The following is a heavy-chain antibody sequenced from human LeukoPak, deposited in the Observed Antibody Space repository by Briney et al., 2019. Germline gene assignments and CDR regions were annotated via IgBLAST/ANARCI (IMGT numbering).Heavy chain of an antibody. CDR3: ARDFCTNGVCYTGFDY. CDR1: GFTFSSYA. D-gene: IGHD2-8*01. CDR2: ISYDGSNK. V-gene: IGHV3-30-3*01. J-gene: IGHJ4*02. Sequence: PGRSLRLSCAASGFTFSSYAMHWVRQAPGKGLEWVAVISYDGSNKYYADSVKGRFTISRDNSKNTLYLQMNSLRAEDTAVYYCARDFCTNGVCYTGFDYWGQGTLVTVSS.